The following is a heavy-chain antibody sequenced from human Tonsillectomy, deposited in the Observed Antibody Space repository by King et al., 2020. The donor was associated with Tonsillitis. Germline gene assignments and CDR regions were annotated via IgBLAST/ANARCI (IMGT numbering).Heavy chain of an antibody. CDR1: GGSISSGGYY. V-gene: IGHV4-31*03. J-gene: IGHJ6*03. CDR3: ARSRRSYYYYMDV. CDR2: IYYSGST. Sequence: QLQESGPGLVKPSQTLSLTCTVSGGSISSGGYYWSWIRQHPGKGLEWIGYIYYSGSTYYNPSLKSRVTISVATSENQFSLKVSSVTAADTAVYYCARSRRSYYYYMDVWGKGTTVTVSS.